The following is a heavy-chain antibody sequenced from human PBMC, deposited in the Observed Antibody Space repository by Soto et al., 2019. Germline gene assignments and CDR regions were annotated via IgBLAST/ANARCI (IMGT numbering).Heavy chain of an antibody. CDR1: GFTFSDYG. Sequence: PGGSLRLSCRVSGFTFSDYGMHWVRQAPGKGLEWVAVISYDGSKKNYGDSVKGRFTISRDNSKDTLYLQMNSLRGVDTAVYHCAKDAIDCRDDNFIGSGVGYFGMDVWCQAPSVTVS. V-gene: IGHV3-30*18. CDR2: ISYDGSKK. CDR3: AKDAIDCRDDNFIGSGVGYFGMDV. D-gene: IGHD1-26*01. J-gene: IGHJ6*02.